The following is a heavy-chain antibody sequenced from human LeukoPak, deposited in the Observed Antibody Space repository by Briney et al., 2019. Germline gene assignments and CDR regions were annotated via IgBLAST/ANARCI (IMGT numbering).Heavy chain of an antibody. CDR3: ARDRVPLLWFGELSAGGFDY. J-gene: IGHJ4*02. CDR2: INSVGSST. Sequence: PGGSLRLSCAASGFTFSSYWMPWVRQAPGKGLVWVSRINSVGSSTSYADSVKGRFTISRDNAKSTLYLQMNSLRAEDTAVYYCARDRVPLLWFGELSAGGFDYWGQGTLVTVSS. CDR1: GFTFSSYW. V-gene: IGHV3-74*01. D-gene: IGHD3-10*01.